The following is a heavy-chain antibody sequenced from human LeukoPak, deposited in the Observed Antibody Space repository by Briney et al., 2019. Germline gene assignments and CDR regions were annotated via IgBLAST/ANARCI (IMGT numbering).Heavy chain of an antibody. CDR3: ARGLPATFDY. D-gene: IGHD2-2*01. Sequence: ASVKVSCKASRYTFTNYYIYWVRQAPGQGLVWMGLINPGGTTNYAQKFQGRVTMTKDTSTNTVYMELSSLRSEDTAVYYCARGLPATFDYWGQGTLVTVSS. V-gene: IGHV1-46*03. CDR1: RYTFTNYY. J-gene: IGHJ4*02. CDR2: INPGGTT.